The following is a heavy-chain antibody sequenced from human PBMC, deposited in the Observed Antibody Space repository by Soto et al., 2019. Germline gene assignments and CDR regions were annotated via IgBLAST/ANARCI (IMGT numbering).Heavy chain of an antibody. V-gene: IGHV2-26*01. Sequence: GPTLVNPTETLTLTCTVSGFSLSNAGMGVSWIRQPPGKALEWLAHISSNDEKSYSTSLKSRLTISKDTSKSQVVLTMTNMDPVDTATDSCARTYSYSGYNWFDPWGQGTLVTVSS. CDR2: ISSNDEK. J-gene: IGHJ5*02. CDR1: GFSLSNAGMG. D-gene: IGHD1-26*01. CDR3: ARTYSYSGYNWFDP.